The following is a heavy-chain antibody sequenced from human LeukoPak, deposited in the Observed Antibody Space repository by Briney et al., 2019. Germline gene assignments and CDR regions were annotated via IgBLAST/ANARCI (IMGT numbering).Heavy chain of an antibody. CDR2: IIPIFGTA. V-gene: IGHV1-69*06. CDR3: ARDSSTSNHFDY. D-gene: IGHD2-2*01. J-gene: IGHJ4*02. Sequence: VASVKVSCKASGGTSSSYAISWVRQAPGQGLEWMGGIIPIFGTANYAQKFQGRVTITADKSTSTAYMELSSLRSEDTAVYYCARDSSTSNHFDYWGQGTLVTVSS. CDR1: GGTSSSYA.